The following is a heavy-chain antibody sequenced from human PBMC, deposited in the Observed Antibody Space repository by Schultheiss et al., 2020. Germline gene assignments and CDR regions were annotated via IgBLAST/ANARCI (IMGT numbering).Heavy chain of an antibody. J-gene: IGHJ6*02. CDR1: GFNFSGHG. CDR3: ARVAVVIYYGMDV. CDR2: ISYGGLNK. D-gene: IGHD3-22*01. V-gene: IGHV3-30*03. Sequence: GGSLRLSCVTSGFNFSGHGMHWVRQAPGKGLEWVAVISYGGLNKYYVDSVKGRFTISRDNSKNTLYLQMNSLRAEDTAVYYCARVAVVIYYGMDVWGQGTTVTVYS.